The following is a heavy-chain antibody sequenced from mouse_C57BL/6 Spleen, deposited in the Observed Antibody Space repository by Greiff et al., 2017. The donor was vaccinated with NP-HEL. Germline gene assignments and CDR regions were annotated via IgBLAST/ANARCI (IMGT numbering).Heavy chain of an antibody. CDR2: INPNNGGT. Sequence: VQLKESGPELVKPGASVKIPCKASGYTFTDYNMDWVKQSHGKSLEWIGDINPNNGGTIYNQKFKGKATLTVDKSSSTAYMELRSLTSEDTAVYYCARTDYDLYYAMDYWGQGTSVTVSS. CDR1: GYTFTDYN. CDR3: ARTDYDLYYAMDY. D-gene: IGHD2-4*01. V-gene: IGHV1-18*01. J-gene: IGHJ4*01.